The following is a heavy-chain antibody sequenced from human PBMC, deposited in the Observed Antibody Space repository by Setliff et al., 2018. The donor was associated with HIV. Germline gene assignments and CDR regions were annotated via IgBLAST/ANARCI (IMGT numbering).Heavy chain of an antibody. CDR3: ASSMGSHDAFDI. CDR1: GGSISSGSYH. CDR2: IYYTGGT. Sequence: SETLSLTCTVSGGSISSGSYHWGWIRQPPGKGLTWIGSIYYTGGTYYNPSLKSRVTISVDMSKNQFSLKLSSVTAADTAVYYCASSMGSHDAFDIWGQGTMVTVSS. D-gene: IGHD2-8*01. V-gene: IGHV4-39*07. J-gene: IGHJ3*02.